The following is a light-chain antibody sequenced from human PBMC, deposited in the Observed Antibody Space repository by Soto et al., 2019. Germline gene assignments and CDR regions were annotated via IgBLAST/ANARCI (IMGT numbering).Light chain of an antibody. CDR1: QSVNSNY. Sequence: EIVLTQSPGTLSLSPGERATLSCRASQSVNSNYLAWYQQKPGQAPRVLIYGASSRATGIPDRSSVSGSGTDFTLTISTLEPEDFAVYYCQQYGDPVTFGGGTKVE. CDR2: GAS. CDR3: QQYGDPVT. V-gene: IGKV3-20*01. J-gene: IGKJ4*01.